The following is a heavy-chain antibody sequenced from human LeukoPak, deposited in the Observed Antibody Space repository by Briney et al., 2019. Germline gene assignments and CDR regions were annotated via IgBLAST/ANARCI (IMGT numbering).Heavy chain of an antibody. V-gene: IGHV1-2*02. CDR1: GYSFTDYY. J-gene: IGHJ4*02. D-gene: IGHD2-15*01. CDR2: INPNSGGT. Sequence: GASVKVSCKASGYSFTDYYMHWVRQSPGQRLECMGWINPNSGGTSYAQKFQGRVTMTRDTSISTAYVELSGLTSDDTAVYYCARSFPVFVTTPTHFDYWGQGTPITVSS. CDR3: ARSFPVFVTTPTHFDY.